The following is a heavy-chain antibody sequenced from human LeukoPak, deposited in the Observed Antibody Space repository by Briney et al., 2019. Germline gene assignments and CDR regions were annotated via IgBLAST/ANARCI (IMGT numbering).Heavy chain of an antibody. CDR3: TMIAADGSFDH. J-gene: IGHJ4*02. D-gene: IGHD6-13*01. CDR1: GFMFSGSA. V-gene: IGHV3-73*01. CDR2: IRSKANSYAT. Sequence: GGSLKLSCVASGFMFSGSAMHWVRQASGKGLEWVGRIRSKANSYATAYAASVKGRFTISRDDSKNTAYLQMNSLQTEDTALYYCTMIAADGSFDHWGQGILVTVSS.